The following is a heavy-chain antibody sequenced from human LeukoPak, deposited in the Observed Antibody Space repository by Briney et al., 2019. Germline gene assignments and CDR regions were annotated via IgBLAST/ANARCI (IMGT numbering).Heavy chain of an antibody. J-gene: IGHJ4*02. Sequence: SETLSLTCAVYGGSFSGYYWSWIRQPPGKGLEWIGYIYYSGTTYYNPSLRSRVTLSVDTSKNQFSLRLNSVTAADTAVYYCARKRYDDPYFFDYWGQGTLVTVSS. CDR2: IYYSGTT. CDR3: ARKRYDDPYFFDY. V-gene: IGHV4-30-4*08. D-gene: IGHD3-22*01. CDR1: GGSFSGYY.